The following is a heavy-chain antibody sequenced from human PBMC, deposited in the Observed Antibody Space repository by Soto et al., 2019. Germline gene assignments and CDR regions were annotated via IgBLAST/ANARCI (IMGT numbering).Heavy chain of an antibody. CDR3: ARDKGYYGSGSYYPTDD. Sequence: QVQLVQSGAEVKKPGASVKVSCKASGYTFTSYGISWVRQAPGQGLEWMGWISAYNGNTNYAQKLQGRVTMTKDTSTSTAYMELRSLRSGDTAVYYCARDKGYYGSGSYYPTDDWGQGTLVTVSS. CDR2: ISAYNGNT. V-gene: IGHV1-18*01. CDR1: GYTFTSYG. J-gene: IGHJ4*02. D-gene: IGHD3-10*01.